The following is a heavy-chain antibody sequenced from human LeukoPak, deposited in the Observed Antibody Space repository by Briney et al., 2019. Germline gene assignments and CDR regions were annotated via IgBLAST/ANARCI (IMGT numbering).Heavy chain of an antibody. J-gene: IGHJ4*02. CDR2: INSDGSST. D-gene: IGHD3-3*01. CDR3: ARAGWSGYYRTVEKFDY. V-gene: IGHV3-74*01. CDR1: GFTFSSYW. Sequence: PGGSLRLSXAASGFTFSSYWMHWVRQAPGKGLVWVSRINSDGSSTSYADSVKGRFTISRDNAKNSLYLQMNSLRAEDTAVYYCARAGWSGYYRTVEKFDYWGQGTLVTVSS.